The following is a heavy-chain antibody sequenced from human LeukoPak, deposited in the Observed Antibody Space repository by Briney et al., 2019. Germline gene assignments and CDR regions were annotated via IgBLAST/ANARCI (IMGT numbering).Heavy chain of an antibody. D-gene: IGHD6-13*01. CDR3: ARAPRVASTGRFDY. CDR1: GYSFTNYG. V-gene: IGHV1-18*01. J-gene: IGHJ4*02. CDR2: ISGYTGNT. Sequence: GASVKVSCKASGYSFTNYGVNWGRQAPGQGLEWLGRISGYTGNTDYAQKFQGRVTMTTDTSTTTAYMELRSLRSDDTAVYYCARAPRVASTGRFDYWGQGTLVTVSS.